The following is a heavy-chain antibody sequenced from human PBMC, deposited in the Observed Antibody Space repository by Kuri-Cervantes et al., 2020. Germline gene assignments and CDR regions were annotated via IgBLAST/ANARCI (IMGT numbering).Heavy chain of an antibody. Sequence: SETLSLTCAVSGYSISSGYYWGWIRQPPGKGLEWIGSIYHSGSTYYNPSLKSRVTISVDTSKNQFSLKLSSVTAADTAVYYCARDLLLEGYCSGRSCFPALYYFDRWGQGTLVTVSS. CDR1: GYSISSGYY. V-gene: IGHV4-38-2*02. D-gene: IGHD2-15*01. J-gene: IGHJ4*02. CDR3: ARDLLLEGYCSGRSCFPALYYFDR. CDR2: IYHSGST.